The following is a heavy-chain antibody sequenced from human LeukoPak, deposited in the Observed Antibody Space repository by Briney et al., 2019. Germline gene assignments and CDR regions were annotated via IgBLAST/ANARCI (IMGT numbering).Heavy chain of an antibody. CDR2: ISGSGGST. V-gene: IGHV3-23*01. CDR1: GFTFSSYA. J-gene: IGHJ4*02. Sequence: GGSLRLSCAASGFTFSSYAMSWVRQAPGKGLEWVSAISGSGGSTYYADSVKGRFTISRDNSKNTLYLQMNSLRAEDTAVYYCAKDRQGGPGTAEFDHWGQGTLVTVSS. CDR3: AKDRQGGPGTAEFDH. D-gene: IGHD1-14*01.